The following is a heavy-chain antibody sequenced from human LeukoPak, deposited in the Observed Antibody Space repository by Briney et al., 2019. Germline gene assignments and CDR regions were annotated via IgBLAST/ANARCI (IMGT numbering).Heavy chain of an antibody. CDR3: AREYSSSPSYYMDV. V-gene: IGHV1-46*01. CDR2: INPSGGST. CDR1: GYTFTRYY. D-gene: IGHD6-13*01. J-gene: IGHJ6*03. Sequence: ASVKVSCKASGYTFTRYYMNWVRQDPGQGLEWMGVINPSGGSTSYAQKFQGRVTMTRDMSTSTVYMELSSLRSEDTAVYYCAREYSSSPSYYMDVWGKGTTVTVSS.